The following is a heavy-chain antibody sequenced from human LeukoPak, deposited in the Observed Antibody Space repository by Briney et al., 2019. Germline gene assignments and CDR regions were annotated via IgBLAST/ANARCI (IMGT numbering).Heavy chain of an antibody. D-gene: IGHD3-22*01. CDR1: GGSISSSSYY. CDR2: IYYSGST. CDR3: ARLYYYVSSGYTFDY. J-gene: IGHJ4*02. Sequence: SETLSLTCTVSGGSISSSSYYWGWIRQPPGKGLEWIGSIYYSGSTYYNPSLKCRVTISVDTSKNQFSLKLSSVTAADTAVYYCARLYYYVSSGYTFDYWGQGTLVTVSS. V-gene: IGHV4-39*01.